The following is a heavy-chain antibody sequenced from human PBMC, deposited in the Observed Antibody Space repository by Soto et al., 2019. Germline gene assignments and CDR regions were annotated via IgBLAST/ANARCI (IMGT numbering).Heavy chain of an antibody. CDR2: IYYSGST. CDR1: GGSISSYY. V-gene: IGHV4-59*01. CDR3: ARDGLLDAAFDI. J-gene: IGHJ3*02. D-gene: IGHD2-21*01. Sequence: SETLSLTCTVSGGSISSYYWSWIRQPPGKGLEWIGYIYYSGSTNYNPSLKSRVTISVDTSKNQFSLKLSSVTAADTAVYYCARDGLLDAAFDIWGQGTMVTVS.